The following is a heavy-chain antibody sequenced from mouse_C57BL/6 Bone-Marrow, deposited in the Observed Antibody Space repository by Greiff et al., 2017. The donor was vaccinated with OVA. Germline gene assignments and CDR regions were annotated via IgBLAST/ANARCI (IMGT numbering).Heavy chain of an antibody. CDR2: INPKNGGT. D-gene: IGHD1-1*02. CDR3: ARNGGGYAWLAY. CDR1: GYTFTDYY. V-gene: IGHV1-26*01. J-gene: IGHJ3*01. Sequence: EVQLQQSGPELVKPGASVKLSCKASGYTFTDYYMHWVKQSPGQSLEWIGDINPKNGGTSYNQKFKGKATLTVDKSSSTAYMELRSLTSEDSAVYYCARNGGGYAWLAYWGQGTLVTVSA.